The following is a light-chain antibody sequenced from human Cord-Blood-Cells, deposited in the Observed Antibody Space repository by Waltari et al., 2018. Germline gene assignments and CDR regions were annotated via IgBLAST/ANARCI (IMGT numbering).Light chain of an antibody. CDR2: LGS. V-gene: IGKV2-28*01. J-gene: IGKJ1*01. CDR1: QSLLHSNGYND. Sequence: DIVMTQSPLSLPVTPGEPASTSSRSSQSLLHSNGYNDLDWYLQKPGQSPQLLIYLGSNRASGVPDRFSGSGSGTDFTLKISRVEAEDVGVYYCMQALQTTWTFGQGTKVEIK. CDR3: MQALQTTWT.